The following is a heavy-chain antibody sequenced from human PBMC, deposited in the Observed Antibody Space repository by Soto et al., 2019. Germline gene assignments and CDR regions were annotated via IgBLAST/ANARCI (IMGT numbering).Heavy chain of an antibody. Sequence: QVQLVESGGGVVQPGRSLRLSCAASGFTFTNYAMHWVRQAPGKGLEWVAVISYDGSNRYYADCVKGRFNFSRDNSKNTLYLQMNSLIVEDTAVYYCARTQDSGSSWFAGFDPWGQGTLVTVSS. CDR3: ARTQDSGSSWFAGFDP. V-gene: IGHV3-30-3*01. CDR2: ISYDGSNR. J-gene: IGHJ5*02. CDR1: GFTFTNYA. D-gene: IGHD1-26*01.